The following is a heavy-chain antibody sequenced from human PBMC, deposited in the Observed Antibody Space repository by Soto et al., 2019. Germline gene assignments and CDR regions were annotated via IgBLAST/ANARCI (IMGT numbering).Heavy chain of an antibody. V-gene: IGHV3-53*01. CDR3: ATDVGRSTSFVY. J-gene: IGHJ4*02. Sequence: GGSLRLSCAASGFTVSSNYMSWVRQAPGKGLEWVSVIYSGGSTYYADSVKGRFTISRDNSKNTLYLQMNSLRAEDTAVYYCATDVGRSTSFVYWGQGTLVTVSS. CDR2: IYSGGST. CDR1: GFTVSSNY. D-gene: IGHD1-26*01.